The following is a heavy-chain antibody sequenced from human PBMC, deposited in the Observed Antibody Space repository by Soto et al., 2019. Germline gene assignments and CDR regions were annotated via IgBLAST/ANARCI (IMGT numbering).Heavy chain of an antibody. Sequence: SGPTLVNPTQTLTLTCTFSGFSLSTGGMGVGWIRQPPGKAPERLAPLYWDGDRRYRPSLMSRLTIAKDTSKNQVVLTMTNMDPVDTATYYCVHSRCGGDCLQSYSSHYYYGMDIWGQGTTVTVSS. CDR3: VHSRCGGDCLQSYSSHYYYGMDI. CDR2: LYWDGDR. CDR1: GFSLSTGGMG. J-gene: IGHJ6*02. D-gene: IGHD2-21*02. V-gene: IGHV2-5*02.